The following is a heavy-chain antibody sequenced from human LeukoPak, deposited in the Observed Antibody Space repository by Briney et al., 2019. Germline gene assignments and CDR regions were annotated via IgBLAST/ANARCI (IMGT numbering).Heavy chain of an antibody. CDR3: AKDPHYYGSGSLDY. CDR2: ITWGRDNL. CDR1: GFIFDDYA. V-gene: IGHV3-9*01. J-gene: IGHJ4*02. D-gene: IGHD3-10*01. Sequence: GGSLRLSCAGSGFIFDDYAMHWVRQAPGKGLEWVSGITWGRDNLAYAASVKGRFTISRDNSKNTLYLQMNSLRAEDTAVYYCAKDPHYYGSGSLDYWGQGTLVTVSS.